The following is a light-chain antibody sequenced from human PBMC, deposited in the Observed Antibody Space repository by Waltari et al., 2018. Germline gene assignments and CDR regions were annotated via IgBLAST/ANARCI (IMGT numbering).Light chain of an antibody. J-gene: IGKJ4*01. CDR2: WAA. V-gene: IGKV4-1*01. Sequence: DIVMTQSPDSLAVSLGERATINCKSSQSVLYSSDNRNYLAWYQQKPVRPPNLRFYWAATRESGVPDRTSGSGSGTDFTLTISSLQAEDVAVYYCQQYYITPLSFGGGTKVEIK. CDR1: QSVLYSSDNRNY. CDR3: QQYYITPLS.